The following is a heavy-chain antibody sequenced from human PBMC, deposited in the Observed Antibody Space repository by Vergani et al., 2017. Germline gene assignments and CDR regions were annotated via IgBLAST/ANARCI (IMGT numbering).Heavy chain of an antibody. J-gene: IGHJ4*02. Sequence: QVQLQESGPGLVKPSETLSLTCTVSGGSISSYYWSWIRQPPGKGLEWIGHIYYSGSTNYNPSLKSRVTISVDTSKNQFSLKLSSVTAADTAVYYCARSLYSGSYFSYDYWGQGTLVTVSS. CDR2: IYYSGST. V-gene: IGHV4-59*01. CDR1: GGSISSYY. D-gene: IGHD1-26*01. CDR3: ARSLYSGSYFSYDY.